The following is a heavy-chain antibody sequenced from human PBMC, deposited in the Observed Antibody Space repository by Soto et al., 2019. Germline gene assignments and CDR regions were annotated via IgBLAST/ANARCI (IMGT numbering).Heavy chain of an antibody. CDR1: GGSISSGGYY. J-gene: IGHJ3*02. CDR2: IYYSGST. Sequence: SATLSLTCTVSGGSISSGGYYWSWIRQHPGKGLEWIGYIYYSGSTYYNPSLKSRVTISVDTSKNQFSLKLSSVTAADTAVYYCAREDGYNTPGAFDIWGQGTMVTVSS. D-gene: IGHD5-12*01. V-gene: IGHV4-31*03. CDR3: AREDGYNTPGAFDI.